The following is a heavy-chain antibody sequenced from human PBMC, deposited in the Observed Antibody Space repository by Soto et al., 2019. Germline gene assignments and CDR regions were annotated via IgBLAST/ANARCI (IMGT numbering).Heavy chain of an antibody. V-gene: IGHV3-7*01. CDR2: IKQDGSEK. J-gene: IGHJ6*02. CDR3: AKDRGSGWNYYGLDA. D-gene: IGHD6-19*01. Sequence: GGSLRLSCAASGFTFSSYWMSWVRQAPGKGLEWVANIKQDGSEKYYVDSVKGRFTISRDNAKNSLYLQMNSLRVEDTAVYYCAKDRGSGWNYYGLDAWGQGTTVTVS. CDR1: GFTFSSYW.